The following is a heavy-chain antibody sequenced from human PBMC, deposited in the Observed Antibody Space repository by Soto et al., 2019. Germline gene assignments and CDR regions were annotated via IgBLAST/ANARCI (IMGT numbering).Heavy chain of an antibody. V-gene: IGHV4-59*08. J-gene: IGHJ4*02. CDR3: ASYFLYRNSWWSYVY. Sequence: SETLSLTCTVSGGSISSYYWSWIRQPPGKGLEWIGYIYYSGSTNYNPSLKSRVTISVDTSKNQFSLKLSSVTAADTAVYYCASYFLYRNSWWSYVYWGQGTLVTFSS. D-gene: IGHD6-13*01. CDR2: IYYSGST. CDR1: GGSISSYY.